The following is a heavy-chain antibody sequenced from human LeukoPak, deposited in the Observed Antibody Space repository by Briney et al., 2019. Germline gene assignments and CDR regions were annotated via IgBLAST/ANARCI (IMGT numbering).Heavy chain of an antibody. CDR2: IYYSGST. CDR1: GGSISSSSYY. CDR3: ARESDTYYYDSRYFDY. J-gene: IGHJ4*02. D-gene: IGHD3-22*01. V-gene: IGHV4-39*07. Sequence: SETLSLTCTVPGGSISSSSYYWGWIRQPPGKGLEWIGSIYYSGSTYYNPSLKSRVTISVDTSKNQFSLKLSSVTAADTAVYYCARESDTYYYDSRYFDYWGQGTLVTVSS.